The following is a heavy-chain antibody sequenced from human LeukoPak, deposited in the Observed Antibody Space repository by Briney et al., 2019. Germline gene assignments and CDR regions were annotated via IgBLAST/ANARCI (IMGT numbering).Heavy chain of an antibody. V-gene: IGHV4-59*01. CDR3: ARGVRLNLLYYYYYMDV. D-gene: IGHD1-14*01. CDR1: GGSISSYY. Sequence: SETLSLTCTVSGGSISSYYWSWIRQPPGKGLELIGYIYYSGSTNYNPSLKSRVTISVDTSKNQFSLKLSSVTAADTAVYYCARGVRLNLLYYYYYMDVWGKGTTVTVSS. J-gene: IGHJ6*03. CDR2: IYYSGST.